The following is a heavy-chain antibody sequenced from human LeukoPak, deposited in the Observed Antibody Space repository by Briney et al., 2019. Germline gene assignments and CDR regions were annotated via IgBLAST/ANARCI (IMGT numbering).Heavy chain of an antibody. CDR1: GGSISSRGYY. CDR3: ARLGFSNSGSYLAPSDY. D-gene: IGHD1-26*01. V-gene: IGHV4-61*08. J-gene: IGHJ4*02. Sequence: SETLSLTCTVSGGSISSRGYYWSWIRQPPGKGLEWIGYIYYSGGTNYNPSLKSRVTISVDTSKNQFSLKLSSVTAADTAVYYCARLGFSNSGSYLAPSDYWGQGTLVTVSS. CDR2: IYYSGGT.